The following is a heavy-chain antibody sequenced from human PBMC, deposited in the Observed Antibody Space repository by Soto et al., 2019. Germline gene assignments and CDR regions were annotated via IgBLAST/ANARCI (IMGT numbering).Heavy chain of an antibody. Sequence: EVQLLESGGGLVQPGGSLRLSCAASGFTFNNYAMTWVRQAPGKGLEWVSAISGGGDTTSYADSVKGRFTVSRDGSKNTLDLQRSSLRAEDTDLYYCAKGRGGSGSLTPRVDFWGQGTLVTVSS. V-gene: IGHV3-23*01. CDR1: GFTFNNYA. J-gene: IGHJ4*02. CDR3: AKGRGGSGSLTPRVDF. D-gene: IGHD3-10*01. CDR2: ISGGGDTT.